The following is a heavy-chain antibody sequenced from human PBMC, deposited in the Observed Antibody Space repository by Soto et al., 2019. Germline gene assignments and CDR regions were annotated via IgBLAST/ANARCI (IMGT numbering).Heavy chain of an antibody. J-gene: IGHJ6*02. CDR2: IYYSGST. CDR1: GGSISSGDYY. CDR3: ARSITQNPYYYYGMDV. D-gene: IGHD3-3*02. V-gene: IGHV4-30-4*01. Sequence: SETLSLTCTVSGGSISSGDYYWSWIRQPPGKGLEWIGYIYYSGSTYYNPSLKSRVTISVDTSKNQFSLKLSSVTAADTAVYYCARSITQNPYYYYGMDVWGQGTTVTVS.